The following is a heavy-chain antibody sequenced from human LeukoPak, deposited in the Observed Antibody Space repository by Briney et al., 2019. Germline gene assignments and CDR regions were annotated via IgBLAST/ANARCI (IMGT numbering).Heavy chain of an antibody. V-gene: IGHV3-23*01. CDR3: AKPGYSGSWPLNYFDY. D-gene: IGHD6-13*01. J-gene: IGHJ4*02. CDR2: ISGSGGST. CDR1: GFTLSSYG. Sequence: GRSLRLSCAASGFTLSSYGMHWVRQAPGKGLEWVSAISGSGGSTYYADSVKGRFTISRDNSKNTLYLQMNSLRAEDTAVYYCAKPGYSGSWPLNYFDYWGQGTLVTVSS.